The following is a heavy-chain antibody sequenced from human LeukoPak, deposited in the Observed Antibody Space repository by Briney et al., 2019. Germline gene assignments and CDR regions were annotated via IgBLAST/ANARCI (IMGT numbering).Heavy chain of an antibody. J-gene: IGHJ4*02. Sequence: HSQTLSLTCAISGDGVSSNSATWNWIRQSPSRGLEWLGRTYYRSKWHNDYAVSVKSRITINPDTSKNQFSLQLNSVTPEDTAVYYCARAVPGYTNNWSENFWGHWGQGILVTVSS. CDR2: TYYRSKWHN. V-gene: IGHV6-1*01. CDR1: GDGVSSNSAT. D-gene: IGHD6-13*01. CDR3: ARAVPGYTNNWSENFWGH.